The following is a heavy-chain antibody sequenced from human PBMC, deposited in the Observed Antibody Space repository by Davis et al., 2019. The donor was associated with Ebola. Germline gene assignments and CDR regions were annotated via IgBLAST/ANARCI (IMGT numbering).Heavy chain of an antibody. J-gene: IGHJ4*02. V-gene: IGHV3-7*02. Sequence: GESLKISCAASGFTFSSFWMSWVRQAPGKGLEWVANIQPDGSDKYYMDSVKGRFTVSRDNAKNSLYLQMTTLRAEDTAVYYCARRYYGSGTYYKDYWGQGTLVTVSS. D-gene: IGHD3-10*01. CDR3: ARRYYGSGTYYKDY. CDR1: GFTFSSFW. CDR2: IQPDGSDK.